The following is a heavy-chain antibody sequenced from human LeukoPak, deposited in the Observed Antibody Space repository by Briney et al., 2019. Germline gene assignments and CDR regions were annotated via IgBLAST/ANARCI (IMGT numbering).Heavy chain of an antibody. V-gene: IGHV3-33*01. CDR2: IWYDGSNK. J-gene: IGHJ4*02. D-gene: IGHD3-22*01. Sequence: GGSLRLSCAASGFTFSSYGMHWVRQAPGKGLEWVAVIWYDGSNKYYADSVKGRFTISRDNSKNTLYLQMNSLRAEDTAVYYCVHTPGDYYDSSGYYTKDFDYWGQGTLVTVSP. CDR3: VHTPGDYYDSSGYYTKDFDY. CDR1: GFTFSSYG.